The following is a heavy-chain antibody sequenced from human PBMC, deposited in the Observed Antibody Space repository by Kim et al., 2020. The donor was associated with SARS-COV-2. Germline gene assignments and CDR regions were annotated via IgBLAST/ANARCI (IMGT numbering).Heavy chain of an antibody. J-gene: IGHJ3*02. D-gene: IGHD2-2*01. CDR1: GGSISSYY. V-gene: IGHV4-59*01. CDR3: ARESRYCSSTSCYYDAFDI. CDR2: IYYSGST. Sequence: SETLSLTCTVSGGSISSYYWSWIRQPPGKGLEWIGYIYYSGSTNYNPSLKSRVTISVDTSKNQFSLKLSSVTAADTAMYYCARESRYCSSTSCYYDAFDIWGQGTMVTVSS.